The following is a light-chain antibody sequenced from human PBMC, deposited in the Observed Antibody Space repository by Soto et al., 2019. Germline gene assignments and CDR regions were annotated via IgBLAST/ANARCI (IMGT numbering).Light chain of an antibody. CDR3: QQYGSSLPIT. Sequence: EIVLTQSPGTLSLSPGERATLSCRASQSVSSSYLAWYQQKPGQAPRLLIYGASSRATGIPDRFSGGGSGTDFTLTISRLEPEDFAVYYCQQYGSSLPITFGQGTRLEMK. J-gene: IGKJ5*01. CDR2: GAS. CDR1: QSVSSSY. V-gene: IGKV3-20*01.